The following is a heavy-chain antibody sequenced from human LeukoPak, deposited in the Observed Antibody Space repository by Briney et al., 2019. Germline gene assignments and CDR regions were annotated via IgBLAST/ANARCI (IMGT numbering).Heavy chain of an antibody. D-gene: IGHD3/OR15-3a*01. CDR2: IYHGGRT. Sequence: SETLSLTCTVSGYSISSGYYWGWIRQTPGKGLEWIGYIYHGGRTDYNPSLKSRVTISVDTSKNQFSLKLSSVTAADTAVYYCARQTGSGLFILPGGQGTLVTVSS. V-gene: IGHV4-38-2*02. CDR1: GYSISSGYY. J-gene: IGHJ4*02. CDR3: ARQTGSGLFILP.